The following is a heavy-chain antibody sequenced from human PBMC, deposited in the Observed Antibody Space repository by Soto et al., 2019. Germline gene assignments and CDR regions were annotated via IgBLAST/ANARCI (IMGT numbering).Heavy chain of an antibody. Sequence: RRLSCAASGFTFSSYAMSWVRQAPGKGLEWVSAISGSGGSTYYADSVKGRFTISRDNSKNTLYLQMNSLRAEDTAVYYCAKDRNDYRIYFGYWGQGTLVTVSS. CDR1: GFTFSSYA. CDR2: ISGSGGST. V-gene: IGHV3-23*01. D-gene: IGHD1-1*01. J-gene: IGHJ4*02. CDR3: AKDRNDYRIYFGY.